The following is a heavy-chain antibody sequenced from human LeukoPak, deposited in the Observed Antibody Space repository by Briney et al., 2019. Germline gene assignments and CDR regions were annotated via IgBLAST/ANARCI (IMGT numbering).Heavy chain of an antibody. CDR3: ARGYTATGNWYFDL. V-gene: IGHV1-18*01. Sequence: ASVKVSCKASGYTFTSYGISWGRQAPGQGLEWVGWISAYNGSTNYAQNLQGRVTMTTDTSTRTAYMELRSLRSDDTALYYCARGYTATGNWYFDLWGRGTLVSVSS. J-gene: IGHJ2*01. D-gene: IGHD1-1*01. CDR1: GYTFTSYG. CDR2: ISAYNGST.